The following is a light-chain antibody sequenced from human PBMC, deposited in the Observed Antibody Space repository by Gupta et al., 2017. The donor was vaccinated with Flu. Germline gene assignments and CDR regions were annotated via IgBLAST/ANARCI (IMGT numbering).Light chain of an antibody. J-gene: IGKJ2*01. Sequence: IVMTQSPAFLPVSLGESTTIRCRSSQSILYDSNNKNYLAWYQRKPGQPPKLLISWASTRESGVPDRFTGSGSGRDFALTISNLQPEDVAVYYCQQYYSDTYNFGQGTRLEIK. CDR3: QQYYSDTYN. CDR2: WAS. V-gene: IGKV4-1*01. CDR1: QSILYDSNNKNY.